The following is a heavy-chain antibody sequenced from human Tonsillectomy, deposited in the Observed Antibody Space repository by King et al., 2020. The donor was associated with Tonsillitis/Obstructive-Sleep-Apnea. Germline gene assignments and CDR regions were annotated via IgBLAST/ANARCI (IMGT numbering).Heavy chain of an antibody. D-gene: IGHD6-13*01. Sequence: VQLVESGGGLIQPGGSLRLSCAASGFTVSSNYMSWVRQAPGKGLEWVSGIFCVGSTYYADSVKGRFTISRDNSKNTLYLQMNSLRAEDTAVYYCARARQQLGYYFDYWGQGTLVTVSS. V-gene: IGHV3-53*01. CDR3: ARARQQLGYYFDY. CDR1: GFTVSSNY. J-gene: IGHJ4*02. CDR2: IFCVGST.